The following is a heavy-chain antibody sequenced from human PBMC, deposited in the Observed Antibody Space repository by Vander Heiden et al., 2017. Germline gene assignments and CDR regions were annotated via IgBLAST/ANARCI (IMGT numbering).Heavy chain of an antibody. J-gene: IGHJ3*02. D-gene: IGHD3-22*01. CDR1: GYTFTSYG. Sequence: QVQLVQSGAEVKKPGASVKVSCKASGYTFTSYGISWVRQAPGQGLEWMGWISAYNGNTNYAQKLQGRVTMTTDTSTSTAYMELRSLRSDDTAVYYCARDSLYYSDSSGYYFNDAFDIWGQGTMVTVSS. CDR3: ARDSLYYSDSSGYYFNDAFDI. CDR2: ISAYNGNT. V-gene: IGHV1-18*01.